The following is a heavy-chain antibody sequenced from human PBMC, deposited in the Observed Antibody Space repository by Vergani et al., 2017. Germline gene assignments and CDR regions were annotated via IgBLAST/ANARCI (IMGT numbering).Heavy chain of an antibody. V-gene: IGHV1-2*02. J-gene: IGHJ4*02. CDR2: INPNSGGT. CDR1: GYTFTDYF. D-gene: IGHD2-2*01. Sequence: QVQLVQSGAEVKKPGASVKVSCKASGYTFTDYFMQWVRQAPGQGLEWMGWINPNSGGTNYAQKFQGRVTMTREKSISTAYMELSNLRSDDTAVYYCARVGTSSNRDYFDYWGQGTLVTVSS. CDR3: ARVGTSSNRDYFDY.